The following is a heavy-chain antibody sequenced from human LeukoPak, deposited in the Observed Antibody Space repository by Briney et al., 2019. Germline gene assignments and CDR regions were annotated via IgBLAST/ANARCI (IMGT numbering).Heavy chain of an antibody. CDR2: ISTSGGST. CDR1: GFTFSSYA. Sequence: GESLRLSCAASGFTFSSYAMSWVRQAPGKGLEWVSGISTSGGSTSYADSVKGRFTISRDNPRNTLYMQMNSLRAEDTALYYCAIMHPYYDGSGYWVQWGQGTLVAVSS. D-gene: IGHD3-22*01. CDR3: AIMHPYYDGSGYWVQ. J-gene: IGHJ4*02. V-gene: IGHV3-23*01.